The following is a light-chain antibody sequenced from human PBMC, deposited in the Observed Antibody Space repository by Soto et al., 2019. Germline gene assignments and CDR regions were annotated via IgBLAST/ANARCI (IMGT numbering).Light chain of an antibody. CDR3: SSYTSSSTYV. V-gene: IGLV2-14*01. CDR1: SSDVGGYKD. CDR2: EVS. J-gene: IGLJ1*01. Sequence: QSALTQPASVSGSPGQSITISCTGTSSDVGGYKDVSWYQQHPGKAPKLMIYEVSNRPSGVSNSFSGSKSGNTASLIISGLQAEDEADYYCSSYTSSSTYVFGTGTKVTVL.